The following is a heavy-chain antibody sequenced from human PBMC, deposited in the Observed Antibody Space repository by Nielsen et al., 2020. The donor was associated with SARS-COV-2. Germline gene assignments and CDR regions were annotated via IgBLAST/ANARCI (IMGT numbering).Heavy chain of an antibody. V-gene: IGHV3-23*01. Sequence: GGSLRLSCAASRFTFSSYGMHWVRQPPEKGLEWVSGISGSGDYTYYGDSVKGRFTISRDNSKNTLYLQMNILRAEDTAVYYCAKLSGGNSLSGMDVWGQGTTVTVSS. D-gene: IGHD4-23*01. CDR2: ISGSGDYT. CDR3: AKLSGGNSLSGMDV. CDR1: RFTFSSYG. J-gene: IGHJ6*02.